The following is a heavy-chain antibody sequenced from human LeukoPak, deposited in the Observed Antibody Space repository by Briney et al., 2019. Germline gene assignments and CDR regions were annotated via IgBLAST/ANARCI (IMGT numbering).Heavy chain of an antibody. CDR1: GGSISSGSYY. CDR2: IDTSGNT. CDR3: AKSSSWYSLYYYYYMDV. J-gene: IGHJ6*03. V-gene: IGHV4-61*02. Sequence: TLSLTCTVSGGSISSGSYYWSWIRQPAGKGLEWIGRIDTSGNTNYKPSLKSRVTMSVDTSKNQFSLKLSSVTAADTAVYYCAKSSSWYSLYYYYYMDVWGKGTTVTISS. D-gene: IGHD6-13*01.